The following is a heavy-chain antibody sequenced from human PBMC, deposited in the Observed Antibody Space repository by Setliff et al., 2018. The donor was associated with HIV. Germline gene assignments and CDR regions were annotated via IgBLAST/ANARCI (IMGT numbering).Heavy chain of an antibody. CDR3: ARSPRYSSGWYDSYFDQ. D-gene: IGHD6-19*01. J-gene: IGHJ4*02. CDR2: SIPMYGTS. CDR1: GGTFSSYA. Sequence: GASVKVSCKASGGTFSSYAISWVRQAPGQGLEWMGGSIPMYGTSNYAQKFQGRVTITTDESTSTAYMELSGLRSDDTAVYYCARSPRYSSGWYDSYFDQWGQGTLVTVSS. V-gene: IGHV1-69*05.